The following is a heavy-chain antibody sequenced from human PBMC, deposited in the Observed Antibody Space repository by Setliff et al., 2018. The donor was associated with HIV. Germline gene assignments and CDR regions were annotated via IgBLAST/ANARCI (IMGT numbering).Heavy chain of an antibody. CDR3: ARGSKGGFFDY. V-gene: IGHV4-34*01. CDR1: GGSFSGYY. J-gene: IGHJ4*02. CDR2: INHSGST. Sequence: SETLSLTCAVYGGSFSGYYWSWIRQPPGKGLEWIGEINHSGSTNYNPPLKSRVTISVDMSKNQFSLKLSSVTAADTAVYYCARGSKGGFFDYWGQGTLVTVS. D-gene: IGHD3-16*01.